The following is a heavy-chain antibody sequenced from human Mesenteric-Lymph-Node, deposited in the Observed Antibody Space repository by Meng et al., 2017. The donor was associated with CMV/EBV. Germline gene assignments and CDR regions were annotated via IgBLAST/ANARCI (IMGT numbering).Heavy chain of an antibody. CDR3: ARAPYNYYGSGAPDY. J-gene: IGHJ4*02. V-gene: IGHV1-69*06. CDR1: GGTFSSYA. D-gene: IGHD3-10*01. CDR2: IIPIFGTA. Sequence: SGGTFSSYAVSWVRQAPGQGLGWMGGIIPIFGTANYAQKYQGRVTITADKSTSTAYMELSSLRSEDTAVYYCARAPYNYYGSGAPDYWGQGTLVTVSS.